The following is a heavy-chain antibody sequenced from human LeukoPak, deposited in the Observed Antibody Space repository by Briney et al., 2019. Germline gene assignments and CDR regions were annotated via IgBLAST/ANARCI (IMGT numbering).Heavy chain of an antibody. D-gene: IGHD6-19*01. CDR1: GFTFSNYA. CDR2: ISGSGDRT. V-gene: IGHV3-23*01. Sequence: GGSLRLSCVGAGFTFSNYAMTWVRQAPGKGLGWVSGISGSGDRTCYADSVKGRFTISRDNSKNTLYLQMNSLTDDDSAVYYCAKDRMPVAGRQDIWDYWGQGTLVTVSS. J-gene: IGHJ4*02. CDR3: AKDRMPVAGRQDIWDY.